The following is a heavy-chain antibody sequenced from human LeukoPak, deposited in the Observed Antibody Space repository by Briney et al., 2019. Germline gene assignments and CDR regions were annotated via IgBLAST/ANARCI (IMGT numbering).Heavy chain of an antibody. Sequence: SETLSLTCTVSGGSISSSYWSWIRQPPGKGLEWIGYIHYSGSTNYNPSLNSRVTISVDTSKNQFSLKLSSVTAADTAVYYCARAPYFDFWTGYYFDYWGQGTLVTVSS. CDR3: ARAPYFDFWTGYYFDY. CDR2: IHYSGST. D-gene: IGHD3-3*01. V-gene: IGHV4-59*01. CDR1: GGSISSSY. J-gene: IGHJ4*02.